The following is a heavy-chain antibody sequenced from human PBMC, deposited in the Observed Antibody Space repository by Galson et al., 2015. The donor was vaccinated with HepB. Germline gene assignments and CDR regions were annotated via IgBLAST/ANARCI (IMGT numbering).Heavy chain of an antibody. V-gene: IGHV1-69*13. D-gene: IGHD5-18*01. Sequence: SVKVSCKASGGTFSSYAISWVRQAPGQGLEWMGGIIPIFGTANYAQKFQGRVTITADESTSTAYMELSSLRSEDTAVYYCARVPNVDTAPGRGRGTLGYYYYGMDVWGQGTTVIVSS. CDR3: ARVPNVDTAPGRGRGTLGYYYYGMDV. CDR2: IIPIFGTA. J-gene: IGHJ6*02. CDR1: GGTFSSYA.